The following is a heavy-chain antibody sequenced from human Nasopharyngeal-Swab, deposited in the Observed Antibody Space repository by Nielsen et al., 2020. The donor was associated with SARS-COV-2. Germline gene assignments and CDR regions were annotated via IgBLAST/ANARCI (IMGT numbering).Heavy chain of an antibody. V-gene: IGHV4-39*07. CDR1: GGSISSSGYY. CDR2: VHYTGYT. D-gene: IGHD3-3*01. Sequence: SETLSLTCTVSGGSISSSGYYWGWIRQPPGKGLEWIGNVHYTGYTHYKSSLKSRVTMSVDTSKNQFSLKLSSVTAADTAVYYCARTYNDFWSAYSTAAFDMWGQGTMVTVSS. CDR3: ARTYNDFWSAYSTAAFDM. J-gene: IGHJ3*02.